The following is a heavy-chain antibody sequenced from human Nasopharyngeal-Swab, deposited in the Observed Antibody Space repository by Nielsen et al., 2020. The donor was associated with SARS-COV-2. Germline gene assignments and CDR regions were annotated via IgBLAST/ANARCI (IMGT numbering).Heavy chain of an antibody. Sequence: ASVKVSCKASGYTFTSYYMHWVRQAPGQGLEWMGIINPSGGSTSYAQKFQGRVTMTRDTSTSTVYMELSSLRPEDTAVYYCARDARIGYCSGGSCHFYYYYYMDVWGKGTTVTVSS. CDR2: INPSGGST. CDR1: GYTFTSYY. CDR3: ARDARIGYCSGGSCHFYYYYYMDV. V-gene: IGHV1-46*01. J-gene: IGHJ6*03. D-gene: IGHD2-15*01.